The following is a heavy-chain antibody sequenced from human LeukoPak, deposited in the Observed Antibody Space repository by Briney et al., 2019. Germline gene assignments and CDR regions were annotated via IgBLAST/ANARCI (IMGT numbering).Heavy chain of an antibody. CDR3: ARATGSYYHRGAFDI. Sequence: PSETLSLTCTVSGYSISSGYYWGWIRQPPGKGLEWIGEINHSGSTNYNPSLKSRVTISVDTSKNQFSLKLSSVTAADTAVYYCARATGSYYHRGAFDIWGQGTMVTVSS. V-gene: IGHV4-38-2*02. D-gene: IGHD1-26*01. CDR2: INHSGST. J-gene: IGHJ3*02. CDR1: GYSISSGYY.